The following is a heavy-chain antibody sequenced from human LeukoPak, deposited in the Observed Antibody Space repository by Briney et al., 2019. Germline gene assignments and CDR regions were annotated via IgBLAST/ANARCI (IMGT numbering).Heavy chain of an antibody. CDR3: ARDGVVVVAAQYFQH. Sequence: ASVKVSCKASGYTFTSYYMHWVRQAPGQGLEWMGIINPSGGSTSYAQKFQGRVTMTRDMSTSTVYMELSSLRSEDTAVYYCARDGVVVVAAQYFQHWGQGTLVTVSS. J-gene: IGHJ1*01. CDR1: GYTFTSYY. CDR2: INPSGGST. D-gene: IGHD2-15*01. V-gene: IGHV1-46*01.